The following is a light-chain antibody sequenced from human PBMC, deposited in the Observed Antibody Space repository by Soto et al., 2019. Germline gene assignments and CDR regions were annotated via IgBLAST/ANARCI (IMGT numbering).Light chain of an antibody. CDR3: QQYGSSRT. CDR2: GAS. V-gene: IGKV3-20*01. Sequence: EIVLTQSPGTLSLSPGERATLSCRASQSVTSNYLAWYQQKPGHAPRLLIYGASSRATDIPDRFSGSGSGTDFTLTISRLEPEDFAVYYCQQYGSSRTFGQGTKVELK. CDR1: QSVTSNY. J-gene: IGKJ1*01.